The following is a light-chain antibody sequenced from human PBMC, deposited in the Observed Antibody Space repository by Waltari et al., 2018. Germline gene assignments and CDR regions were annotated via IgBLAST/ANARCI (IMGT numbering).Light chain of an antibody. CDR1: QSVVST. Sequence: EIVMTQSPATLSVSLGERATLSCRASQSVVSTLAWYQQRPGQAPRPLIYGASTRATGVPARFSGSGSGTEFTLTISSLQSEDFAIYYCQQYYNWLWTFGQGTKVEIK. CDR3: QQYYNWLWT. CDR2: GAS. J-gene: IGKJ1*01. V-gene: IGKV3-15*01.